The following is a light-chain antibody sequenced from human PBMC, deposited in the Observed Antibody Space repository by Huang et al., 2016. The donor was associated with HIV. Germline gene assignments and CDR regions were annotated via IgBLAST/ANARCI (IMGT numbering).Light chain of an antibody. V-gene: IGKV3-11*01. CDR1: QSVGDS. CDR3: QQRSDWPRFT. Sequence: EVVLTQSPATLSLSPGDRATLSCRASQSVGDSLAWYQQKPGQAPRRLFYDSPNRATGTPARFSAGGSGTDFTLTIDGLEPEDFAVYYCQQRSDWPRFTFGPGTKV. J-gene: IGKJ3*01. CDR2: DSP.